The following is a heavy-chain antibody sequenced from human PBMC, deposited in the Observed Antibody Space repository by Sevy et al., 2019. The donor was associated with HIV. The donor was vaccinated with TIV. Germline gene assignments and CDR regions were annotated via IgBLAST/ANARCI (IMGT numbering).Heavy chain of an antibody. CDR1: GFSFSSHS. Sequence: GGSLRLSCVASGFSFSSHSMNWVRQAPGKGLQWVSSISGLSNYIYYGDSLKGRFTISRDNAKNSLYLQIDSLIVEDTSVYYCATKDYTNNWSGFDHWGQGTLVTVSS. V-gene: IGHV3-21*01. CDR2: ISGLSNYI. D-gene: IGHD1-1*01. J-gene: IGHJ4*02. CDR3: ATKDYTNNWSGFDH.